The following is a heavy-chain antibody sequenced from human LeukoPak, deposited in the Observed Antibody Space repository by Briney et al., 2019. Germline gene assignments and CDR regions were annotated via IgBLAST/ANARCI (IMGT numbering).Heavy chain of an antibody. Sequence: GGSLRLSCAASGFTFSSYGMHWVRQAPGKGLEWVAVISYDGSNKYYADSVKGRFTISRDNSKNTLYLQMNSLRAEDTAVYYRAKDATDSSGYYSYFDYWGQGTLVTVSS. J-gene: IGHJ4*02. CDR3: AKDATDSSGYYSYFDY. V-gene: IGHV3-30*18. D-gene: IGHD3-22*01. CDR2: ISYDGSNK. CDR1: GFTFSSYG.